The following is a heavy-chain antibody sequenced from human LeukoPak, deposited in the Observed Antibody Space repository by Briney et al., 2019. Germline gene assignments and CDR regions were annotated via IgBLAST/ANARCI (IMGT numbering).Heavy chain of an antibody. D-gene: IGHD7-27*01. CDR2: IYASGST. CDR1: GGSISSYY. CDR3: ARDLGFFPYYFDY. J-gene: IGHJ4*02. Sequence: SETLSLTCTVSGGSISSYYWSWIRQPAGKGLEWIGRIYASGSTNYNPSLKSRVSMSVDTSKSQFSLNLSSVTAADTAVYYCARDLGFFPYYFDYWGQGTLVTVSS. V-gene: IGHV4-4*07.